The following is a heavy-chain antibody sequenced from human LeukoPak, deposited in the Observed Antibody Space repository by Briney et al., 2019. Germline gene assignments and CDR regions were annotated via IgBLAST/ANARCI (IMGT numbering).Heavy chain of an antibody. V-gene: IGHV4-34*01. J-gene: IGHJ5*02. CDR1: GGSFSGYY. Sequence: PSETLSLTCAVYGGSFSGYYWSWIRQPPGKGLEWIGEINHGGSTNYNPSLKCRVTISVDTSKNQFSLKLSSVAAADTAVYYCASATTYYYDSSGYCWFDPWGQGTLVTVSS. D-gene: IGHD3-22*01. CDR3: ASATTYYYDSSGYCWFDP. CDR2: INHGGST.